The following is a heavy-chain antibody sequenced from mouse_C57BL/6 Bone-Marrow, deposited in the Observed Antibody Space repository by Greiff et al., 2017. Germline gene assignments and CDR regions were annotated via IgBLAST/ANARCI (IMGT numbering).Heavy chain of an antibody. CDR2: ISSGGSYT. CDR1: GFTFSSYG. Sequence: EVKLVESGGDLVKPGGSLKLSCAASGFTFSSYGMSWVRQTPDKRLEWVATISSGGSYTYYPDSVKGRFTISRDNAKNTLYLQMSSLKYEDTAMYYCARYDYAAMDYWGQGTSVTVSS. V-gene: IGHV5-6*02. CDR3: ARYDYAAMDY. J-gene: IGHJ4*01.